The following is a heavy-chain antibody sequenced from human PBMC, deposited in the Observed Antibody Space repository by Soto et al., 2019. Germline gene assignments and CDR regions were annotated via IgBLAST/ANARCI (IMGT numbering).Heavy chain of an antibody. V-gene: IGHV3-53*01. CDR1: GFTVSDNY. CDR2: IYRSGST. J-gene: IGHJ4*02. D-gene: IGHD3-10*01. CDR3: VRGSKDSYPGSRIFDF. Sequence: GGSLRLSCAASGFTVSDNYMSWVRQAPGKGLEWVSVIYRSGSTHYADSVKGRFTISRDNSKNTLYLQMNTLRAEDTAVYFCVRGSKDSYPGSRIFDFWGRGTLVTVSS.